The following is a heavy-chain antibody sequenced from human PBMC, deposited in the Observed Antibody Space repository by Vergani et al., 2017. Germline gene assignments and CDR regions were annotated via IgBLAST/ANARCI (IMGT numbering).Heavy chain of an antibody. D-gene: IGHD1-26*01. CDR1: GFSLSTSGVG. Sequence: QITLKESGPTLVKPTQTLTLTCTFSGFSLSTSGVGVGWIRQPPGKALEWLALIYWNDDKRYSPSLKSRLTITKDTSKNQVVLTMTNMDPVDTATYYCAKWELDYCYYYYMDVWGKGTTVTVSS. J-gene: IGHJ6*03. V-gene: IGHV2-5*01. CDR2: IYWNDDK. CDR3: AKWELDYCYYYYMDV.